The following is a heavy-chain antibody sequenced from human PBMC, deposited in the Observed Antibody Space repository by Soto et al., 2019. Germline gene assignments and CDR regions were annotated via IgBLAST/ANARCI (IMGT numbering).Heavy chain of an antibody. CDR1: GGSITCYY. J-gene: IGHJ5*02. CDR3: ARHSYYSNPLRFDP. CDR2: IHYSGST. D-gene: IGHD4-4*01. Sequence: QVQLQESGPGLVQPSETLSLTCTVSGGSITCYYWSWIRQPPGKGPEWIGNIHYSGSTNYNPSLKSRVTVSVDTSKNQFPLKLRSVAAAEAAVDYGARHSYYSNPLRFDPWGQGTLVTVSS. V-gene: IGHV4-59*08.